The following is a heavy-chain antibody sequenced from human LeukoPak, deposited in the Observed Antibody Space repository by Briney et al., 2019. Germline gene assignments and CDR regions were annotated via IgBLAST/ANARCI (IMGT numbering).Heavy chain of an antibody. V-gene: IGHV4-4*07. CDR1: GDPIISYY. Sequence: MSSETLSLTCTVSGDPIISYYWTWIRQPAGKGLEWIGRIYTSGSTHYNPSLKSRITMSVDTSKNQFFLSLSSVTAADTAVYFCARGRVSSSTWYSTYYYFFYMDFWGKGTTVTVSS. CDR2: IYTSGST. CDR3: ARGRVSSSTWYSTYYYFFYMDF. J-gene: IGHJ6*03. D-gene: IGHD4-11*01.